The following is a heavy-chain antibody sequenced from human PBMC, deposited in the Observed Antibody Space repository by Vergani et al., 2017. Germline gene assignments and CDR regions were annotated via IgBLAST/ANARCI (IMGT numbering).Heavy chain of an antibody. CDR2: INPKNGDT. J-gene: IGHJ5*02. V-gene: IGHV1-2*02. CDR3: ARNWNVGRRNWFDP. Sequence: QVQLVQSGAQVKRPGASVKVSCQASESSLIDYNIHWMRQAPGRGLEWIGWINPKNGDTGFAQNLHGRVTLTRDTSIRTVYMKLTGLRSEDTAVYYCARNWNVGRRNWFDPWGQGALVSVSS. D-gene: IGHD1-1*01. CDR1: ESSLIDYN.